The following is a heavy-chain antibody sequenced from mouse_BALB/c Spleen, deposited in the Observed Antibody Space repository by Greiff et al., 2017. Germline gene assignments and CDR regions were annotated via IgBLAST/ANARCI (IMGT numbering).Heavy chain of an antibody. CDR1: GYAFSSYW. J-gene: IGHJ4*01. CDR3: ASYGNYRNYAMDY. CDR2: IYPGDGDT. D-gene: IGHD2-1*01. Sequence: VQLQQSGAELVRPGSSVKISCKASGYAFSSYWMNWVKQRPGQGLEWIGQIYPGDGDTNYNGKFKGKATLTADKSSSTAYMQLSSLTSEDSAVYFCASYGNYRNYAMDYWGQGTSVTVSS. V-gene: IGHV1-80*01.